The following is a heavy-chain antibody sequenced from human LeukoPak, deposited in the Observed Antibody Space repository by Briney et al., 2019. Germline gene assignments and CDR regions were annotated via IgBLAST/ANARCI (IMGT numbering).Heavy chain of an antibody. CDR3: ARDYGGGRLSYYYYYGMDV. J-gene: IGHJ6*02. V-gene: IGHV3-48*04. Sequence: GGSLRLSCAASGFTFSSYAMSWVRQAPGKGLEWVSYISSSGSTIYYADSVKGRFTISRDNAKNSLYLQMNSLRAEDTAVYYCARDYGGGRLSYYYYYGMDVWGQGTTVTVSS. D-gene: IGHD2-15*01. CDR1: GFTFSSYA. CDR2: ISSSGSTI.